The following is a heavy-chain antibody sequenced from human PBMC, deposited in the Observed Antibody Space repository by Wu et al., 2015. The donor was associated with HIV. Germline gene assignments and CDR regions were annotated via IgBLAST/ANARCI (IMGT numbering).Heavy chain of an antibody. Sequence: QVQLVQSGAEVKKPGASVKVSCKASGYTFTSYYMHWVRQAPGQGLEWMGIINPSGGSTSYAQKFQGRVTMTRDTSTSTVYMELSSLRSEDTAVYYCARFIEGDMITFGGLFAFDIWGQGTMVTVSS. J-gene: IGHJ3*02. V-gene: IGHV1-46*01. CDR1: GYTFTSYY. D-gene: IGHD3-16*01. CDR3: ARFIEGDMITFGGLFAFDI. CDR2: INPSGGST.